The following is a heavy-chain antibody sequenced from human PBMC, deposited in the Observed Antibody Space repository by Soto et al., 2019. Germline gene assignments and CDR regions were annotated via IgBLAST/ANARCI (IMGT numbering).Heavy chain of an antibody. V-gene: IGHV1-69*18. J-gene: IGHJ4*02. Sequence: QVQLVQSGAEVKKPGSSVKVSCKASGDTFRNYAFTWVRQAPGQGLEWMGTIIPLFSTRYAQKFQGRVTMTADESTSTVYIDLSSLKSDDTAVYYCARAPGIAVVGRGSSFEHWGQGTLVTVSS. D-gene: IGHD6-19*01. CDR3: ARAPGIAVVGRGSSFEH. CDR1: GDTFRNYA. CDR2: IIPLFST.